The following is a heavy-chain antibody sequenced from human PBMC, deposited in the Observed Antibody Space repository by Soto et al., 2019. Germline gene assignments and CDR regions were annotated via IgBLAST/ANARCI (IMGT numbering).Heavy chain of an antibody. CDR3: ARGGEQQLAMGHYYYGMDV. V-gene: IGHV1-69*13. J-gene: IGHJ6*02. CDR1: GGTFSSYA. CDR2: IIPIFGTA. Sequence: SVKVSCKASGGTFSSYAISWVRQAPGQGLEWMGGIIPIFGTANYAQKFQGRVTITADESTSTAYMELSSLRSEDTAVYYCARGGEQQLAMGHYYYGMDVWGQGTTVTVSS. D-gene: IGHD6-13*01.